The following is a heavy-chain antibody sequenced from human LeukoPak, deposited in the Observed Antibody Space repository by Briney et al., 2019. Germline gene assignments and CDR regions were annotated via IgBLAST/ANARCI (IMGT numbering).Heavy chain of an antibody. V-gene: IGHV3-7*01. CDR2: IDKHGSGK. Sequence: GGSLRLSCVASGFTFSTSWVTWVRQAPGRGLEWVANIDKHGSGKYYVDSVKGRFAISRDYASNSVFLQMDSLRAEDTSVYYCARDAGWGYYDLWGQGTPVTVSS. CDR3: ARDAGWGYYDL. CDR1: GFTFSTSW. D-gene: IGHD1-26*01. J-gene: IGHJ4*02.